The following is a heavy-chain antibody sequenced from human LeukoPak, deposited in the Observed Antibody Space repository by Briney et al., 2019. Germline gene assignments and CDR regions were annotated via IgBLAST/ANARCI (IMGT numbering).Heavy chain of an antibody. CDR2: ISSSSSTI. Sequence: GGSLRLSCAASGFTFSSYSMNWVRQAPGKGLEWVSYISSSSSTIYYADSVKGRFTISRDNAKNSLYLQMNSLRAEDTAVYYCARGRSYCGGDCVDYWGQGTLVTVSS. CDR1: GFTFSSYS. V-gene: IGHV3-48*04. D-gene: IGHD2-21*02. J-gene: IGHJ4*02. CDR3: ARGRSYCGGDCVDY.